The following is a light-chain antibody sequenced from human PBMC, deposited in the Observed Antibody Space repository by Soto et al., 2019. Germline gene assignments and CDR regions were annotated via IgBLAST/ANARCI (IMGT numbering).Light chain of an antibody. CDR2: GAS. Sequence: EIWLTQFPGTLSLSPGERATLSCTASQSFNSNYLAWYQQKPGQAPRLLIYGASTRATGIPDRFSGSGSGTDFTLTISRLEPEDFAVYYCQQYHNSPLTFGQGTKVDIK. V-gene: IGKV3-20*01. CDR3: QQYHNSPLT. J-gene: IGKJ1*01. CDR1: QSFNSNY.